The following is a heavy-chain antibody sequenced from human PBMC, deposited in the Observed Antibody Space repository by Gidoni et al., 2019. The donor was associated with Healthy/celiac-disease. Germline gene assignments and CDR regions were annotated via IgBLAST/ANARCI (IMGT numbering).Heavy chain of an antibody. D-gene: IGHD1-26*01. CDR3: ARAYSGSHPSPSAVGMVY. V-gene: IGHV1-46*01. CDR1: GYTFTSYY. CDR2: INPSGGST. Sequence: QVQLVQSGAEVKKPGASVKVSCKASGYTFTSYYMHWVRQAPGQGLEWIGIINPSGGSTSYAQKFQGRVTMTRDTSTSTVYMELSSLRSEDTAVYYCARAYSGSHPSPSAVGMVYWGQGTLVTVSS. J-gene: IGHJ4*02.